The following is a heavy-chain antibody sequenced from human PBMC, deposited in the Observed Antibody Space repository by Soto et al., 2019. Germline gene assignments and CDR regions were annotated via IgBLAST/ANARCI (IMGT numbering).Heavy chain of an antibody. CDR2: INPSGGST. J-gene: IGHJ6*02. Sequence: ASVKVSCKASGYTFTSYYMHWVRQAPGQGLEWMGIINPSGGSTSYAQKFQGRVTMTRDTSTSTVYMELSSLRSEDTAVYYCGRVRYSYGLVVGMDVWGQGTTVTVSS. D-gene: IGHD5-18*01. V-gene: IGHV1-46*01. CDR3: GRVRYSYGLVVGMDV. CDR1: GYTFTSYY.